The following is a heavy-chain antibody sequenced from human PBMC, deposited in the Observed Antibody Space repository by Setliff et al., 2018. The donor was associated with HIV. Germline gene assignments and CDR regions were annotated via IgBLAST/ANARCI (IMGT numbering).Heavy chain of an antibody. D-gene: IGHD1-26*01. V-gene: IGHV4-34*01. CDR1: GGSFSGYY. CDR2: INHSGST. J-gene: IGHJ4*02. CDR3: ARGHGVYSGSYLAVYFDY. Sequence: SETLSLTCAVYGGSFSGYYWSWIRQPTGKGLEWIGEINHSGSTNYKPSLKSRVTISVDMSKNQVSLKVSSVTAADTAVYYCARGHGVYSGSYLAVYFDYWGQGTLVTVSS.